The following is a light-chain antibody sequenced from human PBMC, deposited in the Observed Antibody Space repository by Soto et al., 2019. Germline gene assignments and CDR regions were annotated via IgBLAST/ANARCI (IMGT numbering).Light chain of an antibody. CDR1: SSNIGAGYD. J-gene: IGLJ2*01. V-gene: IGLV1-40*01. CDR3: QSYDSSLTVV. Sequence: QSVLTQPPSVSGAPGPRVTISCTGSSSNIGAGYDVHWYQQVPGTAPKLLIYGNINRPSGVPDRFSGSKSGTSASLAIPGLQADDEADYYCQSYDSSLTVVFGGGTKLTVL. CDR2: GNI.